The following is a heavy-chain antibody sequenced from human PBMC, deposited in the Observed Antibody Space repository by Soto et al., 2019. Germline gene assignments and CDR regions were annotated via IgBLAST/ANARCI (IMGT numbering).Heavy chain of an antibody. D-gene: IGHD3-10*01. V-gene: IGHV4-4*02. J-gene: IGHJ4*02. CDR2: IYHSEST. Sequence: SETLSLTYAVSGGSISSSNWWSWVRQPPGKGLEWIGEIYHSESTNYNPSLKSRVTISVDKSKNQFSLKLSSVTAADTAVYYCARRNYPYYFDYWDQGILVTVSS. CDR1: GGSISSSNW. CDR3: ARRNYPYYFDY.